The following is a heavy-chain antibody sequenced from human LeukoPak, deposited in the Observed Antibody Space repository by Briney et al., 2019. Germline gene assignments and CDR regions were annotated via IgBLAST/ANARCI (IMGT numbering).Heavy chain of an antibody. J-gene: IGHJ6*03. CDR3: ARKSLKSYYMDV. Sequence: PSETLSLTCAVYGGSFSGYYWSWIRQPPRKGLEWIGEINHSGSTNYNPSLKSRVTISVDTSKNQFSLKLSSVTAADTAVYYCARKSLKSYYMDVWGKGTTVTVSS. CDR1: GGSFSGYY. CDR2: INHSGST. V-gene: IGHV4-34*01.